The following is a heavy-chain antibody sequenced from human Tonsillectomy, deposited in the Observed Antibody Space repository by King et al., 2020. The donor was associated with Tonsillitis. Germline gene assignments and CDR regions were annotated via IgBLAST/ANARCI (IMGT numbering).Heavy chain of an antibody. CDR2: IRSNTHYI. D-gene: IGHD3-16*01. CDR1: GFTFSSYS. V-gene: IGHV3-21*01. Sequence: VKLVESGGGLVKPGGSLRLSCAASGFTFSSYSMNWVRQAPGKGLEWVASIRSNTHYIFYSDSVKGRFTISRDNAKNSLDLQMNSLRVEDTAVYYCARGSYDSSDAFDIWGQGTMITVSS. CDR3: ARGSYDSSDAFDI. J-gene: IGHJ3*02.